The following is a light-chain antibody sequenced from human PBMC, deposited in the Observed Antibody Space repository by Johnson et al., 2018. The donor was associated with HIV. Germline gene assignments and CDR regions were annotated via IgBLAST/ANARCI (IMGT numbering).Light chain of an antibody. J-gene: IGLJ1*01. Sequence: QPVLTQPPSVSAAPGQKVTISCSGSSSNIGNNYVSWYQQLPGTAPKLLIYDNNKRPSGIPDRFSGSKSGTSATLAITGLQPGDGADYYCGAWDSSLSAYVFGTGTQVTV. CDR3: GAWDSSLSAYV. CDR1: SSNIGNNY. CDR2: DNN. V-gene: IGLV1-51*01.